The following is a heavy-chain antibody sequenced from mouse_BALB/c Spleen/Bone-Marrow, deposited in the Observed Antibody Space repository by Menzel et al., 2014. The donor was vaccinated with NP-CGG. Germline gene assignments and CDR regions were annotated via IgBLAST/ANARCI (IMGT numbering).Heavy chain of an antibody. D-gene: IGHD2-3*01. V-gene: IGHV5-12*01. Sequence: EVQGVESGGGLVQPGGSLKLSCAPSGFTFSDYYMYWVRQTPEKRLEWVAYISNGGGSTYYPDTVKGRFTISRDNAKNTLYLQMSRLKSEDTAMYYCARQGWYYAMDYWGQGTSVTVSS. CDR1: GFTFSDYY. CDR3: ARQGWYYAMDY. CDR2: ISNGGGST. J-gene: IGHJ4*01.